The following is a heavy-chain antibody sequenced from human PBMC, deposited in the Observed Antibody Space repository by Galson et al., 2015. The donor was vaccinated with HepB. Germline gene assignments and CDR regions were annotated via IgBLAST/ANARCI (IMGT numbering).Heavy chain of an antibody. CDR3: ARAQVGVAGFNNY. CDR2: ISSSSSYT. CDR1: GFTFSDYY. D-gene: IGHD6-19*01. J-gene: IGHJ4*02. Sequence: CAASGFTFSDYYMSWIRQAPGKGLEWVSYISSSSSYTNYADSVKGRFTISRDNAKNSLYLQMNSLRAEDTAVYYCARAQVGVAGFNNYWGQGTLVTVSS. V-gene: IGHV3-11*06.